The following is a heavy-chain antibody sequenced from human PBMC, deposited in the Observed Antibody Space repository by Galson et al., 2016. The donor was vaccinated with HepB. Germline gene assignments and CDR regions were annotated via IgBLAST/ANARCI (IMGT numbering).Heavy chain of an antibody. CDR1: GFSFSISG. V-gene: IGHV3-23*01. CDR3: GKHGGFDF. D-gene: IGHD3-16*01. J-gene: IGHJ4*02. CDR2: ITGSGDAT. Sequence: SLRLSCAASGFSFSISGMSWVRQIPGRGLEWISGITGSGDATHYADSVKGRFIISRDNSKNTVYLFMNNVRVGDTARYYCGKHGGFDFWGQGALVTVSS.